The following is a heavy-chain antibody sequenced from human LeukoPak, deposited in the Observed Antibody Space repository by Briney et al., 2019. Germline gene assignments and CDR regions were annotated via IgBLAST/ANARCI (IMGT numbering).Heavy chain of an antibody. Sequence: PGGSLRLSCAASGFTFSGSAMHWVRQASGKGLEWVGRIRSKAHNYATTYAASVEGRFTISRDDSKNTSYLQMNSLKTEDTAVYYCTSYYYYDSSSPIGLVRYWGQGTLVTVSS. V-gene: IGHV3-73*01. D-gene: IGHD3-22*01. CDR3: TSYYYYDSSSPIGLVRY. CDR2: IRSKAHNYAT. J-gene: IGHJ4*02. CDR1: GFTFSGSA.